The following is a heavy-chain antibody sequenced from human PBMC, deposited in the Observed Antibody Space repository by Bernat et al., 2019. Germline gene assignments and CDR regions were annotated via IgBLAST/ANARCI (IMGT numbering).Heavy chain of an antibody. CDR3: ARDIDRSSSDY. Sequence: VQLVESGGGVVRPGGSLRLSCAASGFTFDDYGMSWVRQAPGRGLAWVSGIYWNGGSTGYADSVRGRFTISSDNAKNSLYLQMNSLRAEDTAFYYCARDIDRSSSDYWGQGALVTVSS. CDR1: GFTFDDYG. CDR2: IYWNGGST. V-gene: IGHV3-20*04. D-gene: IGHD6-13*01. J-gene: IGHJ4*02.